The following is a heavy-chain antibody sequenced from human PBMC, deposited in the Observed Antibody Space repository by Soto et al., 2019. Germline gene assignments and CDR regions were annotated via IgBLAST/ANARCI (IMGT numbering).Heavy chain of an antibody. CDR3: ARDIRGYSRAFDY. D-gene: IGHD5-18*01. CDR1: GGSVSGGAYY. V-gene: IGHV4-61*08. J-gene: IGHJ4*02. CDR2: IYYSGST. Sequence: SETLSLTCTVSGGSVSGGAYYWTWIRQPPGKGLEWIGYIYYSGSTTYNPSLKSRVTISIDTSKNQFSLKLTSATAADAALYYCARDIRGYSRAFDYWGQGALVTVSS.